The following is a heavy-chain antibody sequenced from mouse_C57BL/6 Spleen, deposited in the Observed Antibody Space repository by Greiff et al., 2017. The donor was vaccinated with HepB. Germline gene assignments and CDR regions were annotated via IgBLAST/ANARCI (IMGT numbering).Heavy chain of an antibody. V-gene: IGHV2-2*01. D-gene: IGHD1-1*01. CDR3: ATIYYAYAMDY. CDR1: GFSLTSYG. Sequence: VQLKESGPGLVQPSQSLSITCTVSGFSLTSYGVHWVRQSPGKGLEWLGVIWSGGSTDYNAAFISRLSISKDNSKSQVFFKMNSLQADDTAIYYCATIYYAYAMDYWGQGTSVTVSS. J-gene: IGHJ4*01. CDR2: IWSGGST.